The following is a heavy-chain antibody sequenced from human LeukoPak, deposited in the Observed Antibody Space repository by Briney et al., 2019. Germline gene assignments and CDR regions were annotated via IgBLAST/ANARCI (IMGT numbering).Heavy chain of an antibody. D-gene: IGHD3-10*01. J-gene: IGHJ6*03. Sequence: PGGSLRLSCEASGSNFSAYAMHWVRQAPGKGLEYVSVVTNNGDTTYYANSVKGRFTISRDNSKSTLFLQMDSLRGEDMGVYYCARGHPYNYGSNYMDVWGSGTTVTVS. CDR2: VTNNGDTT. CDR3: ARGHPYNYGSNYMDV. CDR1: GSNFSAYA. V-gene: IGHV3-64*01.